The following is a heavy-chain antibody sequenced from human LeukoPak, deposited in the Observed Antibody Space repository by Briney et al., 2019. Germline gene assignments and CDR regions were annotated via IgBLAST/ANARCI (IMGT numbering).Heavy chain of an antibody. Sequence: GGSLRLSCVVSGFTFSSYWMNWVRQAPGKGLEWVGRVKSKADDGTTDYAAPVQGRFTISRDDSKNTLSLQMNSLKTEDTAVYYCATEGGSGSYYGDDAFDMWGQGTMVTVSS. J-gene: IGHJ3*02. D-gene: IGHD3-10*01. CDR2: VKSKADDGTT. CDR3: ATEGGSGSYYGDDAFDM. CDR1: GFTFSSYW. V-gene: IGHV3-15*01.